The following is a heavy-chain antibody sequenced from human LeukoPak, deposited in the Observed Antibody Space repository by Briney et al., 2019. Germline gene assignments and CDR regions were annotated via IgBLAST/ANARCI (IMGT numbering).Heavy chain of an antibody. CDR2: IGDSGGST. V-gene: IGHV3-23*01. CDR3: AKYRGFGDSYDS. CDR1: GFTLGAM. J-gene: IGHJ4*02. D-gene: IGHD3-10*01. Sequence: PGGSLRLSCAASGFTLGAMSCLRQAPGKGLEWVSTIGDSGGSTYYADSVKGRFTISRDNSKNTLYLQMNSLRAEDSAVYYCAKYRGFGDSYDSWGQGTLVTVSS.